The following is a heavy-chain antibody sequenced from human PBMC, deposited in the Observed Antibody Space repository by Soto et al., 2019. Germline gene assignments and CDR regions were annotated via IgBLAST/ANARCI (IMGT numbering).Heavy chain of an antibody. J-gene: IGHJ4*02. CDR1: GFAFSSYA. CDR3: AKELTAEQFYPIDS. CDR2: ITGSGDDA. D-gene: IGHD2-21*02. Sequence: GGSLRLSYPASGFAFSSYARSWVRQAPGKGLEWVAAITGSGDDAYYSDSVKGRFTISRDNSMNTLSLHMNSLRAEDTAVYFCAKELTAEQFYPIDSWGLGTLVTVSS. V-gene: IGHV3-23*01.